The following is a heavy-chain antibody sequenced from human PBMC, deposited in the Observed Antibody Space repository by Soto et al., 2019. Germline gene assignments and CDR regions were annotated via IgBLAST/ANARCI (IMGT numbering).Heavy chain of an antibody. CDR1: GFTFSNYD. V-gene: IGHV3-13*01. J-gene: IGHJ4*02. CDR3: ASGGWGSSWYEGGSRIDY. D-gene: IGHD6-13*01. Sequence: EVQLVESGGGLVQAGGSLRLSCAASGFTFSNYDMHWVRQVTGKGLEWVSAIGAAGDTYYPDSVKGRFTISRENAKNSLYVQMNSLRAQDTAVYYCASGGWGSSWYEGGSRIDYWGQGALVTVSS. CDR2: IGAAGDT.